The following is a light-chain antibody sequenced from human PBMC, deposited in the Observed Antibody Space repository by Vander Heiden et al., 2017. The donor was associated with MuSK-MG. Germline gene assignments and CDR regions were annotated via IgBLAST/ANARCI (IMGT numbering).Light chain of an antibody. CDR2: DAS. J-gene: IGKJ4*01. V-gene: IGKV3-11*01. Sequence: EIVLTQSTATLSLSPGERATLSCRASQSVDTYLAWFQQTPGQAPRLLIYDASTRASGTPARFSGRGSGTDFTLTISSLEPEDFAVFYCQQRAYWPLTFGGGTKVE. CDR3: QQRAYWPLT. CDR1: QSVDTY.